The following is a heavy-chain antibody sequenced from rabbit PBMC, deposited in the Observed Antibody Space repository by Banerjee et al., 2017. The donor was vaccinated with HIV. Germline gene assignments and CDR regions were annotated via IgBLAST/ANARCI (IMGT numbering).Heavy chain of an antibody. D-gene: IGHD1-1*01. CDR3: ARNPNTRVSGDLNL. CDR2: IYTGSGST. V-gene: IGHV1S40*01. Sequence: QQLEESGGDLVKPGASLTLTCTASGFDLSSYYYMCWVRQAPGKGLEWIACIYTGSGSTYYASWAKGRFTISKTSSTTVTLQMTSLTAADTATYFCARNPNTRVSGDLNLWGQGTLVTVS. CDR1: GFDLSSYYY. J-gene: IGHJ4*01.